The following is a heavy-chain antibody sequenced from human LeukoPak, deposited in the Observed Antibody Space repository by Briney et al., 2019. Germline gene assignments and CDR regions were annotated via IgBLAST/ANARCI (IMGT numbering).Heavy chain of an antibody. CDR1: AFTFNNYW. Sequence: PGGSLRLSCAASAFTFNNYWMHWVRQAPGKGLVWVSHINSEGTSTINADSVKGRFTISRDNAKNTLYLQMNSLRAEDTAVYYCARDTYRSFDYWGQGTLVTVSS. V-gene: IGHV3-74*01. CDR2: INSEGTST. J-gene: IGHJ4*02. D-gene: IGHD6-19*01. CDR3: ARDTYRSFDY.